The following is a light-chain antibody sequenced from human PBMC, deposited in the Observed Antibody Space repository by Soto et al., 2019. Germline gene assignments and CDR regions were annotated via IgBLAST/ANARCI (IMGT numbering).Light chain of an antibody. J-gene: IGLJ3*02. CDR2: GNS. Sequence: QAVVTQPPSVSGAPGQRVTISCTGSSSNIGAGYDVHWYQQLPGTAPKLLIYGNSNRPSGVPDRLSGSKSGTSASLAITGLQAEDEADYYCQSHDSSLSNWVFGGGTKVTVL. CDR1: SSNIGAGYD. V-gene: IGLV1-40*01. CDR3: QSHDSSLSNWV.